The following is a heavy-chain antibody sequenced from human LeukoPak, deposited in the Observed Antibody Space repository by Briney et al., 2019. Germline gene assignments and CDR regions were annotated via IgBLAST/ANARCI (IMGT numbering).Heavy chain of an antibody. CDR2: VYYSGST. CDR3: ATTNRDNFGDYFFDY. CDR1: GGSISTDY. J-gene: IGHJ4*02. V-gene: IGHV4-59*01. Sequence: SETLSLTCTVSGGSISTDYWSWIRRPPGKGLEWIGYVYYSGSTDYNPSLNSRVTISVDTSKKQFSLKLSSVTAADTAVYYCATTNRDNFGDYFFDYWGQGTLVTVSS. D-gene: IGHD4-17*01.